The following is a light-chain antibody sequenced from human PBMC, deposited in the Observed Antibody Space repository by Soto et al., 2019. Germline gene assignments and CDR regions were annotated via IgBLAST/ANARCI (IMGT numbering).Light chain of an antibody. CDR2: GAS. CDR3: QQYGSAPPWT. CDR1: QSVSSSY. J-gene: IGKJ1*01. V-gene: IGKV3-20*01. Sequence: EIVLTQSPGTLSLSPGERATLSCRASQSVSSSYLAWYQQKPGQAPRLLIYGASSRATGIPDRCSGSGSGTDFTLTISRLEPEDFAGYYCQQYGSAPPWTFGQGTKVEIK.